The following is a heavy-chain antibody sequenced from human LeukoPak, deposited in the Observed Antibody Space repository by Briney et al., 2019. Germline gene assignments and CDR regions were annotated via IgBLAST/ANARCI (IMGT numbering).Heavy chain of an antibody. J-gene: IGHJ4*02. CDR3: AHRPAVVAAYYFDY. CDR1: GISLSTSGAG. D-gene: IGHD2-15*01. Sequence: SGPTLVKPTQTLTLTCTFSGISLSTSGAGVGWIRQPPGKALEWLTLIYWAVDKRYSPSLKSRLNINKDTSKNQVVLTMTNMDPVDTATYYCAHRPAVVAAYYFDYWGQGTLVTVSS. CDR2: IYWAVDK. V-gene: IGHV2-5*02.